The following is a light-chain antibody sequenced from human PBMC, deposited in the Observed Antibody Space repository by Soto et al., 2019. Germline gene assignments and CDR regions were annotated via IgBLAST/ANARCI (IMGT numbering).Light chain of an antibody. CDR2: DVS. CDR3: CSYAGTYWV. V-gene: IGLV2-11*01. Sequence: QSVLTQPRSVSGSPGQSVTISCTGTSNDVGGYIYVSWFQQHPGKVPKLMVYDVSYRPSGVPDRFSGSKSGNTASLTISGLQADDEGDYYCCSYAGTYWVFGGGTKLTVL. CDR1: SNDVGGYIY. J-gene: IGLJ3*02.